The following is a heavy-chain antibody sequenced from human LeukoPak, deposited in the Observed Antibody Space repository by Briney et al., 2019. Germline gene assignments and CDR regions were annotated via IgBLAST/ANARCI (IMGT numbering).Heavy chain of an antibody. Sequence: VASVNVSCKASGYTFTSYYMHWVRQAPGQGLEWMGIINPSGGSTSYAQKFQGRVTMTRDTSTSTVYMELSSLRSEDTAVYYCARDRRVVGATRGIDAFDIWGQGTMVTVSS. V-gene: IGHV1-46*01. J-gene: IGHJ3*02. D-gene: IGHD1-26*01. CDR2: INPSGGST. CDR3: ARDRRVVGATRGIDAFDI. CDR1: GYTFTSYY.